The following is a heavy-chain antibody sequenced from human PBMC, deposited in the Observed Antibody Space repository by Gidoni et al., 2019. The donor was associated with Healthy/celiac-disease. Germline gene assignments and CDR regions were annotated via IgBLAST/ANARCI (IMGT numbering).Heavy chain of an antibody. CDR2: ISYDGSNK. Sequence: QVQLVESGGGVVQPGRSLRLSCAASGFTFSSYGMHWVRQAPGKGLEWVAVISYDGSNKYYADSVKGRFTISRDNSKNTLYLQVNSLRAEDTAVYYCAKDGVVYWYMDVWGQGTTVTVSS. CDR1: GFTFSSYG. V-gene: IGHV3-30*18. D-gene: IGHD2-8*02. J-gene: IGHJ6*02. CDR3: AKDGVVYWYMDV.